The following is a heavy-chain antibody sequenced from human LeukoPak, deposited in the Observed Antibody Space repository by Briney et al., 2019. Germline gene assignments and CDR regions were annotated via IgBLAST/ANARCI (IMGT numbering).Heavy chain of an antibody. CDR3: ARESSVYYYDSSGYYAWDY. J-gene: IGHJ4*02. CDR1: GYTFTSYG. V-gene: IGHV1-18*01. D-gene: IGHD3-22*01. CDR2: ISAYNGNT. Sequence: GASVKVSCKASGYTFTSYGISWVRQAPGQGLEWMGWISAYNGNTNYAQKLQGRVTMTTDTSTSTAYMELRSLRSDDTAAYYCARESSVYYYDSSGYYAWDYWGQGTLVTVSS.